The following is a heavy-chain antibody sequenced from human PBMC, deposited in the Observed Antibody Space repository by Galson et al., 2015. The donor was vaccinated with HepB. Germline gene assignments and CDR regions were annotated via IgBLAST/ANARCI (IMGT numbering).Heavy chain of an antibody. V-gene: IGHV1-18*04. J-gene: IGHJ4*02. CDR3: VRGGQWPQFYFFDY. CDR1: GYTFISYG. CDR2: VNAGNGDT. D-gene: IGHD5-24*01. Sequence: SVKVSCKASGYTFISYGISWVRQAPGHRLEWMGRVNAGNGDTRYSQKFQDRITLTRDTSATTTYMELSSMESEDTAVYYCVRGGQWPQFYFFDYWGQGTLVTVSS.